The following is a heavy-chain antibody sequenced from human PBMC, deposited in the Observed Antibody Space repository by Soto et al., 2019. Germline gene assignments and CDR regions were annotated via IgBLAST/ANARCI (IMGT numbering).Heavy chain of an antibody. CDR3: ATGDPLRFLEWFERGNWFDP. V-gene: IGHV4-34*01. Sequence: SETLSLTCAVYGGSFSGYYWSWIRQPPGKGLEWIGEINHSGSTNYNPSLKSRVTISVDTSKNQFSLKLSSVTAADTAVYYCATGDPLRFLEWFERGNWFDPWGQGTLVTVSS. CDR2: INHSGST. J-gene: IGHJ5*02. CDR1: GGSFSGYY. D-gene: IGHD3-3*01.